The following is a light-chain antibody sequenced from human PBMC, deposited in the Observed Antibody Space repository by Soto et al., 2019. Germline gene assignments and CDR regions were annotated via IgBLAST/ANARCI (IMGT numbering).Light chain of an antibody. Sequence: EIVLTQSPGTLSLSPGERATLSCRASQTVSSSYLAWYQQKPGQAPSLLMYGASSRATGIPERFSGSGSGTDFTLTISSLQPEDFATYYCQQSYITPITFGPGTKVDIK. CDR3: QQSYITPIT. J-gene: IGKJ3*01. CDR2: GAS. CDR1: QTVSSSY. V-gene: IGKV3-20*01.